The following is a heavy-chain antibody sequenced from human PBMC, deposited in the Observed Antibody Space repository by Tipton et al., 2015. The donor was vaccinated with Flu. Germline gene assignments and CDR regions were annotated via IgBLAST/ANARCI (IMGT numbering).Heavy chain of an antibody. CDR3: ARDTYYYDSSGNN. D-gene: IGHD3-22*01. CDR1: GFTFSSYE. J-gene: IGHJ4*02. V-gene: IGHV3-48*03. Sequence: SLRLSCAASGFTFSSYEMNWVRQAPGKGLEWVSYISSSGSTIYYADSVKGRFTISRDNAKNSLYLQMNSLRAEDTAVYYCARDTYYYDSSGNNWGQGTLVTVSS. CDR2: ISSSGSTI.